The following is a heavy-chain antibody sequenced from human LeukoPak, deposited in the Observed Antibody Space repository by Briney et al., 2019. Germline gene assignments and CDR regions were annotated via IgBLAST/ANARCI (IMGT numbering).Heavy chain of an antibody. V-gene: IGHV3-53*01. D-gene: IGHD3-9*01. CDR2: IYSGGTT. J-gene: IGHJ5*02. Sequence: GGSLRLSCAASGFTVSTNYMSWVRQAPGKGLEWVSLIYSGGTTYYADSVKGRFTISRDNSKNTLYLQMNSLRAEDTAVYYCAKSPLRYLGWFDPWGQGTLVTVSS. CDR1: GFTVSTNY. CDR3: AKSPLRYLGWFDP.